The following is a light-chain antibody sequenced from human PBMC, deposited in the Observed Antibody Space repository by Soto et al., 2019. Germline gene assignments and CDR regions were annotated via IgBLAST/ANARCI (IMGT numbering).Light chain of an antibody. Sequence: EIVLTQSPGTLSLSPGERATLSCRASQSVTSDFLAWYQQKPGQAPRLLIYGASSRAAGVPDRFTGSGSGTHFTLTITRLEPEDFAEYYCQVYGRSPLMYTFGQGTKLGVK. V-gene: IGKV3-20*01. J-gene: IGKJ2*01. CDR2: GAS. CDR1: QSVTSDF. CDR3: QVYGRSPLMYT.